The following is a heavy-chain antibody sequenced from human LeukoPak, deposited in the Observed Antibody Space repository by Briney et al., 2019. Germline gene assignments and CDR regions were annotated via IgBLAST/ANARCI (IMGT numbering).Heavy chain of an antibody. CDR2: ISSSSSTI. CDR1: GFTFSSYS. V-gene: IGHV3-48*01. CDR3: ASSYYYGSGSYYYY. J-gene: IGHJ4*02. Sequence: GGSLRLSCAASGFTFSSYSMNWVRQAPGKGLEWVSYISSSSSTIYYADSVKGRFTISRDNAKNSLYLQMNSLRAEDTAVYYCASSYYYGSGSYYYYWGQGTLVTVSS. D-gene: IGHD3-10*01.